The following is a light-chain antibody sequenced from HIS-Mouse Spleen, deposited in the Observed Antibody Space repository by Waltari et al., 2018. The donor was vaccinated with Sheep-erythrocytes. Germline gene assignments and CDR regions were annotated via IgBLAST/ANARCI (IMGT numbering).Light chain of an antibody. J-gene: IGLJ3*02. CDR3: SSYAGSNNWV. CDR1: SSDVGGYNY. CDR2: EVS. Sequence: QSALTQPPSASGSPGQSVTISCTGTSSDVGGYNYVSWYQQHPGKAPKLMIYEVSKRPSGVPDRFSGSKSRNTASLTVAGLQAEAEADYYCSSYAGSNNWVFGGGTKLTVL. V-gene: IGLV2-8*01.